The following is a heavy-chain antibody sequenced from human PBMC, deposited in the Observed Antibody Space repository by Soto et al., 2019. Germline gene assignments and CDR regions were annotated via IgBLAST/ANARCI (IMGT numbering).Heavy chain of an antibody. V-gene: IGHV5-51*01. CDR2: IYPGDSDT. Sequence: ESLKISCKGSGYSFTSYWIGWVRQMPGKGLEWMGIIYPGDSDTRYSPSFQGQVTISADKSISTAYLQWSSLKASDTAMYYCARDKRTNYCSGGSCSLLYYYYGMDVWGQGTTVTVS. D-gene: IGHD2-15*01. J-gene: IGHJ6*02. CDR3: ARDKRTNYCSGGSCSLLYYYYGMDV. CDR1: GYSFTSYW.